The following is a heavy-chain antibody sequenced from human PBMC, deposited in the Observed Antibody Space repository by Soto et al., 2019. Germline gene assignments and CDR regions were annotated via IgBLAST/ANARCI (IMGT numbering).Heavy chain of an antibody. V-gene: IGHV3-30-3*01. J-gene: IGHJ5*02. D-gene: IGHD2-21*02. Sequence: LRLSCAASGFTFSSYAMHWVRQAPGKGLEWVAVISYDGSNKYYADSVKGRFTISRDNSKNTLYLQMNSLRAEDTAVYYCASGYCGGDCYLNWFDPWGQGTLVTVSS. CDR3: ASGYCGGDCYLNWFDP. CDR2: ISYDGSNK. CDR1: GFTFSSYA.